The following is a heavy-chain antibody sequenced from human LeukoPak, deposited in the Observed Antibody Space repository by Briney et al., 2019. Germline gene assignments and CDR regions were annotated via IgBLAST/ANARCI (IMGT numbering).Heavy chain of an antibody. CDR3: ARARQWLVRGFDY. CDR1: GGSFSGYY. Sequence: SETLSLTCAVYGGSFSGYYWSWIRQPPGKGLEWVGEINHSGSTNYNPSLKSRVTISVDTSKNQFSLKLSSVTAADTAVYYCARARQWLVRGFDYWGQGNLVTVSS. D-gene: IGHD6-19*01. J-gene: IGHJ4*02. V-gene: IGHV4-34*01. CDR2: INHSGST.